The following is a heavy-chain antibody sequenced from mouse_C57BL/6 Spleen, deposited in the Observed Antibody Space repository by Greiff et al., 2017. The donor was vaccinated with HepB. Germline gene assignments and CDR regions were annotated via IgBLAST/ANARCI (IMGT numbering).Heavy chain of an antibody. V-gene: IGHV1-74*01. CDR2: IHPSDSDT. CDR1: GYTFTSYW. CDR3: AIGVITTVVPFAY. Sequence: QVQLQQPGAELVKPGASVKVSCKASGYTFTSYWMHWVKQRPGQGLEWIGRIHPSDSDTNYNQKFKGKATLTVDKSSSPAYMQLSSLTSEDSAVYYCAIGVITTVVPFAYWGQGTLVTVSA. D-gene: IGHD1-1*01. J-gene: IGHJ3*01.